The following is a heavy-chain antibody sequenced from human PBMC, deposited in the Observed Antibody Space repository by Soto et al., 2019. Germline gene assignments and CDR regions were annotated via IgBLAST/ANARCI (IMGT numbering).Heavy chain of an antibody. CDR1: GGSISSSSYY. CDR2: IYYSGST. J-gene: IGHJ5*02. V-gene: IGHV4-39*01. CDR3: ASQESWFDP. Sequence: PSETLSLTCTVSGGSISSSSYYWGWIRQPPGKGLEWIGSIYYSGSTYYNPSLKSRVTISVDTSNNQFSLKLSSVTAADTAVYYCASQESWFDPWGKGTLVTVSS.